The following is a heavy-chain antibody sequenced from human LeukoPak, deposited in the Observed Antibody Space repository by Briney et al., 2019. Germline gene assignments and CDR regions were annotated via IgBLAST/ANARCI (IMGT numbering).Heavy chain of an antibody. V-gene: IGHV4-31*03. CDR2: IYYSGST. CDR1: GGSISSGGYY. CDR3: ARELPIIGIDY. J-gene: IGHJ4*02. Sequence: PSQTLTLTCTVSGGSISSGGYYWSWIRQHPGKGLEWIGYIYYSGSTYYNPSLKSRVTKSVDTSKNQFSLKLSSVTAADTAVYYCARELPIIGIDYWGQGTLVTVSS. D-gene: IGHD3-10*01.